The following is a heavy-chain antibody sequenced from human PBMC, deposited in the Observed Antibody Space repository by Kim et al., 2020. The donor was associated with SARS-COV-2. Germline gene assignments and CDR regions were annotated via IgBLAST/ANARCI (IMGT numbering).Heavy chain of an antibody. Sequence: ASVKVSCKASGYIFTSYHMHWVRQAPGQGLEWMGIINPSGGKTYYAQKLQGRITVTTDTSANTVYMQLSSLTSEDTAMYYCAREQTAGFYNYWCQGTLVTVSS. CDR3: AREQTAGFYNY. V-gene: IGHV1-46*04. D-gene: IGHD3-9*01. CDR1: GYIFTSYH. J-gene: IGHJ4*02. CDR2: INPSGGKT.